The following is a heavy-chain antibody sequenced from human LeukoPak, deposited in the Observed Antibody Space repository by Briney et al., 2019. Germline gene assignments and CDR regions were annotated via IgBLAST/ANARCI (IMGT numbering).Heavy chain of an antibody. J-gene: IGHJ6*02. D-gene: IGHD6-6*01. CDR3: ARLSSTLYYSMDV. CDR1: GGSIGSYY. V-gene: IGHV4-4*08. Sequence: PSETLSLTCAVSGGSIGSYYWTWIRQPPGKGPEWIGYIQNSALYRATIKSSPSLQSRVSLSIDTSKKQVSLTVNSVTAADTAVYYCARLSSTLYYSMDVWGPGTAVNVSS. CDR2: IQNSALYRATI.